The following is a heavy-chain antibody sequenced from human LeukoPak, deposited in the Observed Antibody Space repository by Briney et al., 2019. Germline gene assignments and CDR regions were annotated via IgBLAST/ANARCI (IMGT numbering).Heavy chain of an antibody. CDR3: ARGAFYDY. CDR1: VFTFGSYG. D-gene: IGHD2/OR15-2a*01. V-gene: IGHV3-23*01. J-gene: IGHJ4*02. Sequence: GGTLSLSCADSVFTFGSYGMRWVRQAPGKGLEWVSRVSGSGTRTYYADSVKGRFTISRDNSKNTLYLQMNSLRPEDTAVYFCARGAFYDYWGQGTLVTVSS. CDR2: VSGSGTRT.